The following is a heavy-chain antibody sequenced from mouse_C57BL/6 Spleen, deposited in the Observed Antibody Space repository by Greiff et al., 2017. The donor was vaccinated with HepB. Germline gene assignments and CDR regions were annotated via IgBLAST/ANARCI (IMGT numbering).Heavy chain of an antibody. CDR2: ISYDGSN. J-gene: IGHJ4*01. CDR3: ARGYDYDTAMDY. D-gene: IGHD2-4*01. CDR1: GYSITSGYY. Sequence: EVQLQESGPGLVKPSQSLSLTCSVTGYSITSGYYWNWIRQFPGNKLEWMCYISYDGSNNYNPSLKNRISITRDTSKNQFFLKLNSVTTEDTATYYCARGYDYDTAMDYWGQGTSVTVSS. V-gene: IGHV3-6*01.